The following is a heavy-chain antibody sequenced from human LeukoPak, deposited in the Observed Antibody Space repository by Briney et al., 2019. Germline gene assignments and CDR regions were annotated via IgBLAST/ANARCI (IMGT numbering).Heavy chain of an antibody. CDR2: IIPIFGTA. CDR1: GDTFSSYA. D-gene: IGHD3-22*01. Sequence: ASVKVSCKASGDTFSSYAISWVRQAPGQGLEWMAGIIPIFGTANYAQKFQGRVTITADESTSTAYMELSSLRSEDTAVYYCARGRQRPHYYDMNYWGQGTLVTVSS. J-gene: IGHJ4*02. V-gene: IGHV1-69*13. CDR3: ARGRQRPHYYDMNY.